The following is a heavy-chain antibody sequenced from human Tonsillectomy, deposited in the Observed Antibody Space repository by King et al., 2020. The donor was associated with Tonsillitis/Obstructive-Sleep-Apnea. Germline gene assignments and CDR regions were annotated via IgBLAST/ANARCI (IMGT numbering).Heavy chain of an antibody. J-gene: IGHJ5*02. CDR2: IYYSGST. CDR3: ARLGYDILTGYYNGGGWFDP. D-gene: IGHD3-9*01. V-gene: IGHV4-59*08. Sequence: QLQESGPGLVKPSETLSLTCTVSGGSISSYYWSWIRQPPGKGLEWIGYIYYSGSTNYNPSLKSRVTISVDTSKNQYSLKLSSVTAADTAVYYCARLGYDILTGYYNGGGWFDPWGQGTLVTVSS. CDR1: GGSISSYY.